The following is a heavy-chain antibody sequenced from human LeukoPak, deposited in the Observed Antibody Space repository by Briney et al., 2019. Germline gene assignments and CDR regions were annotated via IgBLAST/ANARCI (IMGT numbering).Heavy chain of an antibody. J-gene: IGHJ4*02. CDR2: ISWNSGSI. V-gene: IGHV3-9*01. CDR3: AKARVTMVRGAPDY. D-gene: IGHD3-10*01. Sequence: PGGSLRLSCAASGFTFSSYAMHWVRQAPGKGLEWVSGISWNSGSIGYADSVKGRFTISRDNAKNSLYLQMNSLRAEDTALYYCAKARVTMVRGAPDYWGQGTLVTVSS. CDR1: GFTFSSYA.